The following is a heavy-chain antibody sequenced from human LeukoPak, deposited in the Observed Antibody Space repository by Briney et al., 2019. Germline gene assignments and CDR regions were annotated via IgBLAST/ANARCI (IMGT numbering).Heavy chain of an antibody. CDR1: GGSFSGYY. V-gene: IGHV4-34*01. CDR2: INHSGST. Sequence: SETLSLTCAVYGGSFSGYYWSWIRQPPGKGLEWIGEINHSGSTNYNPSLKSRVTISVDTSKNQFSLKLSSVTAADTAVYYCAREPTRTYGMDVWGQGTTVTVSS. J-gene: IGHJ6*02. D-gene: IGHD1-26*01. CDR3: AREPTRTYGMDV.